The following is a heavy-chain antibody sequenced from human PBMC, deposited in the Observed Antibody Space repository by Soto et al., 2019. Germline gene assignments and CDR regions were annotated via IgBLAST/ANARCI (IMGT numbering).Heavy chain of an antibody. CDR2: IKSKTDGGTT. D-gene: IGHD3-10*01. V-gene: IGHV3-15*07. J-gene: IGHJ6*02. Sequence: PGGALRLSCAASGFTFSNAWMNWVRQAPGKGLEWVGRIKSKTDGGTTDYAAPVKGRFTISRDDSKNTLYLQMNSLKTEDTAVYYCSLWYGSGRHYYYYGMDVWGQGTTVTVSS. CDR1: GFTFSNAW. CDR3: SLWYGSGRHYYYYGMDV.